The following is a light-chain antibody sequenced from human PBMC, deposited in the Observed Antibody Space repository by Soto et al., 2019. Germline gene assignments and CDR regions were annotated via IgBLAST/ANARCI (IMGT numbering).Light chain of an antibody. CDR1: QSVSSKN. J-gene: IGKJ1*01. Sequence: ELVLTQSSGTLSLSPGERAILSCWASQSVSSKNLAGYQQKPGQAPRLLIYAASTRATGIPDRFSGSESGTDFTLTISRLEPEDFAVYYCQQYGSSPTFGQGNKVDIK. CDR2: AAS. CDR3: QQYGSSPT. V-gene: IGKV3-20*01.